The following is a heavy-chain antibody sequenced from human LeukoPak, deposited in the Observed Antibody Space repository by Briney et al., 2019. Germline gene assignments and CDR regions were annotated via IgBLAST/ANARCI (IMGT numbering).Heavy chain of an antibody. CDR1: GGTFSSYA. CDR3: ARESYFYYDFFGNWFDP. V-gene: IGHV1-69*05. CDR2: IIPIFGTA. Sequence: GASVKVSCKASGGTFSSYAISWVRQAPGQGLEWMGGIIPIFGTANYAQKFQGRVTITTDESTSIAYMELSSLRSEDTAVYYCARESYFYYDFFGNWFDPWGQGTLVTVSS. D-gene: IGHD3-3*01. J-gene: IGHJ5*02.